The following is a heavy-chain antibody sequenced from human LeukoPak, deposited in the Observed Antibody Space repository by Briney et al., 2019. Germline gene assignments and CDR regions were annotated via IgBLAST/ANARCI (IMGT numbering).Heavy chain of an antibody. CDR3: AREREQLARFDY. J-gene: IGHJ4*02. CDR2: ISSSSSYI. V-gene: IGHV3-21*01. Sequence: GGSLRLSCAASGFTFSSDSMNWVRQAPGKGLEWVSSISSSSSYIYYADSMKGRFTISRDNAKNSLYLQMNSLRAEDTAVYYCAREREQLARFDYWGQGTLVTVSS. CDR1: GFTFSSDS. D-gene: IGHD6-6*01.